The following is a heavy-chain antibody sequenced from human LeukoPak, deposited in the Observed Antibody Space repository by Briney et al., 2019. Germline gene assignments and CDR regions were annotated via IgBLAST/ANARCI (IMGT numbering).Heavy chain of an antibody. J-gene: IGHJ4*02. Sequence: GGSLRLSCAASGFTFSSYSMNWVRQAPGKGLEWVSSISSSSYIYYADSVKGRFTISRDNAKNSLYLQMNSLRAEDTAVYYCARESIAVAGTDYWGQGTLVTVSS. CDR3: ARESIAVAGTDY. CDR1: GFTFSSYS. D-gene: IGHD6-19*01. V-gene: IGHV3-21*01. CDR2: ISSSSYI.